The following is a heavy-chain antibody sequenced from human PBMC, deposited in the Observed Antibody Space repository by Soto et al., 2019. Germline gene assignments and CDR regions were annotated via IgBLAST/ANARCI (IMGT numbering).Heavy chain of an antibody. Sequence: CTVSGGSIRSGGYYWTWIRQHPGKGLEWIGYIYYSGSTYYNPSLKSRLTISVDTSKNQFSLKLTSVTAADTAVYYCARDLGYDGSDAFDIWGQGTMVT. D-gene: IGHD5-12*01. V-gene: IGHV4-31*03. CDR3: ARDLGYDGSDAFDI. CDR2: IYYSGST. CDR1: GGSIRSGGYY. J-gene: IGHJ3*02.